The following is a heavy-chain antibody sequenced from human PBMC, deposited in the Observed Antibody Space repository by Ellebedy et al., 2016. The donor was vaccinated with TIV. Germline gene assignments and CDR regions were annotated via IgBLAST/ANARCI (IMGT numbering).Heavy chain of an antibody. Sequence: SVKVSXXASGGTFSSYAISWVRQAPGQGLEWMGGIIPIFGTANYAQKFQGRVTITADESTSTAYMELSSLRSEDTAVYYCARDPGYSSSWTPAPDYWGQGTLVTVSS. CDR2: IIPIFGTA. J-gene: IGHJ4*02. V-gene: IGHV1-69*13. D-gene: IGHD6-13*01. CDR3: ARDPGYSSSWTPAPDY. CDR1: GGTFSSYA.